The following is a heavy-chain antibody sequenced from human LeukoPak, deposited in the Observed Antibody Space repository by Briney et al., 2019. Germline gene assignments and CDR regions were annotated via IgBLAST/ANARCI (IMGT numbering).Heavy chain of an antibody. V-gene: IGHV3-21*01. CDR1: GFTFSSYS. J-gene: IGHJ3*02. Sequence: GGSLRLSCAASGFTFSSYSMNWVRNAPGKGLEWVSSISSSSSYIYYADSVKSRFTISRDNAKNSLYLQMTSLRAEDTAVSYWARVVSGSYQEEDAFDIWGRGTMVTVSS. D-gene: IGHD1-26*01. CDR2: ISSSSSYI. CDR3: ARVVSGSYQEEDAFDI.